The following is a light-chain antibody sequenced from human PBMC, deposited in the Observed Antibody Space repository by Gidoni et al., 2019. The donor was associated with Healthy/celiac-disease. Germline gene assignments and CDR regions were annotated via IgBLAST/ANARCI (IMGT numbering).Light chain of an antibody. CDR2: GAA. CDR3: QQYNNWPRNT. V-gene: IGKV3-15*01. Sequence: EIVLTQSPATLSVSPGERATLSCRASQSVSSNFAWYQQKPGQGPRLLIYGAATRATGIPARFSGSGSGTEFTLTISSLQYEDYAVDYCQQYNNWPRNTFGQGTKLEIK. CDR1: QSVSSN. J-gene: IGKJ2*01.